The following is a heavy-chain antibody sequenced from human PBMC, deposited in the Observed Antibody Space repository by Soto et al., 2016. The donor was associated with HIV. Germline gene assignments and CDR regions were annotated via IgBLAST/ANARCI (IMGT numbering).Heavy chain of an antibody. CDR1: GFTFSSYS. CDR3: ARGGWGTHQAHSMVRGKRMDV. CDR2: ISSSSSYI. V-gene: IGHV3-21*01. Sequence: EVQLVESGGGVVKPGGSLRLSCAASGFTFSSYSMNWVRQAPGKGLEWVSSISSSSSYIYYADSVKGRFTISRDNAKNSLYLQMNSLRAEDTAVYYCARGGWGTHQAHSMVRGKRMDVWGQGTTVTVSS. D-gene: IGHD3-10*01. J-gene: IGHJ6*02.